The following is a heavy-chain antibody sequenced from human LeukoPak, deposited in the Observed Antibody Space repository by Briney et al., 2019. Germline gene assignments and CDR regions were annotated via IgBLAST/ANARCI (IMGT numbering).Heavy chain of an antibody. CDR3: ARVLSRPIIFDY. J-gene: IGHJ4*02. CDR2: IIPILGIA. Sequence: SVKVSCKASGGTFSSYAISWVRQAPGQGLEWMGRIIPILGIANYAQKFQGRVTITADKSTSTAYMELSSLRSEDTAVYYCARVLSRPIIFDYWGQGTLVTVSS. V-gene: IGHV1-69*04. CDR1: GGTFSSYA.